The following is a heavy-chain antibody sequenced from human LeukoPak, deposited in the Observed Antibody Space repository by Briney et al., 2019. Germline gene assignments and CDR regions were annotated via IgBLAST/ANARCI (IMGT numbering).Heavy chain of an antibody. CDR3: AITDEDIVVVPAGGNGFDY. J-gene: IGHJ4*02. CDR1: GYTFTSYY. Sequence: ASVKVSCKASGYTFTSYYMHWVRQAPGQGLEWMGIINPSGGSTSYAQKFQGRVTMTRDMSTSTVYLELSSLRSEDTAVYYCAITDEDIVVVPAGGNGFDYWGQGTLVTVSP. D-gene: IGHD2-2*01. V-gene: IGHV1-46*01. CDR2: INPSGGST.